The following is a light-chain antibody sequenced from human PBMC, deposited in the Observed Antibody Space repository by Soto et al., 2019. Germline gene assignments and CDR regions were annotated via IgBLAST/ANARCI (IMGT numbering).Light chain of an antibody. Sequence: LTQPRSVSGPPGQSVTISCTGTSSDVGAYNYVSWYQQHPGKAPKLMTYDVSKRPSGVPDRFSGSKSGNTASLTISGLQAEDEADYYCCSYADNYSYVFGTGTKVTVL. V-gene: IGLV2-11*01. CDR3: CSYADNYSYV. CDR2: DVS. J-gene: IGLJ1*01. CDR1: SSDVGAYNY.